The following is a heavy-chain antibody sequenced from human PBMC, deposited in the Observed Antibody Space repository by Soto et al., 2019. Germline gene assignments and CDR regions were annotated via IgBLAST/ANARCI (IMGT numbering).Heavy chain of an antibody. J-gene: IGHJ4*02. CDR1: GFTFTSSA. CDR3: AKDHPYSSGWQKGYFDY. D-gene: IGHD6-19*01. Sequence: SVKVSCKASGFTFTSSAMQWVRQARGQRLEWIGWIVVGSGNTNYAQKFQERVTITRDMSTSTAYMELSSLRSEDTAVYYCAKDHPYSSGWQKGYFDYWGQGTLVTVSS. V-gene: IGHV1-58*02. CDR2: IVVGSGNT.